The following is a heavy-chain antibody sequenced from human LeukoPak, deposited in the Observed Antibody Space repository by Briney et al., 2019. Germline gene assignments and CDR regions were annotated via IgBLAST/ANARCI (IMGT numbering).Heavy chain of an antibody. CDR2: IIPILGIA. CDR1: GGTFSSYA. Sequence: EASVKVSCKASGGTFSSYAISWVRQAPGQGLEWMGRIIPILGIANYAQKFQGRVTITADKSTSTAYMELSSLRSEDTAVYYCATLPDYYYYGMDVWGQGTTVTVSS. CDR3: ATLPDYYYYGMDV. V-gene: IGHV1-69*04. J-gene: IGHJ6*02.